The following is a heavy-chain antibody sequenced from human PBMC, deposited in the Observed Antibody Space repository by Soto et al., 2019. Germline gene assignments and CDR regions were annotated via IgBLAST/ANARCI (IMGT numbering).Heavy chain of an antibody. CDR1: GVTFSSYA. J-gene: IGHJ4*02. CDR3: AKVGSSWYSHFDY. Sequence: EVPLLESGGGLVQPGGSLRLSCAASGVTFSSYAMNWVRQTPGKGLEWVSIISGGGGSAYYADSVKGRFSISRDNSKNTLDLQMNSRRAEDTAVYYCAKVGSSWYSHFDYWGQGTLVTVSS. V-gene: IGHV3-23*01. CDR2: ISGGGGSA. D-gene: IGHD6-13*01.